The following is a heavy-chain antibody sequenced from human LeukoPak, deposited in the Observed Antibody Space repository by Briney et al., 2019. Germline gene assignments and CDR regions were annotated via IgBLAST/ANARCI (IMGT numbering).Heavy chain of an antibody. D-gene: IGHD1-26*01. J-gene: IGHJ4*02. CDR2: MRDKAHGYTT. V-gene: IGHV3-72*01. Sequence: GGSLRLACAASGFTFSDYYMDWVRQAPGKGLEWVGCMRDKAHGYTTEYAASVKGRFSISREYSKNSLYLQMNGLKTEDTAMYYCARDLGAARVYWGQGTLVIVSS. CDR1: GFTFSDYY. CDR3: ARDLGAARVY.